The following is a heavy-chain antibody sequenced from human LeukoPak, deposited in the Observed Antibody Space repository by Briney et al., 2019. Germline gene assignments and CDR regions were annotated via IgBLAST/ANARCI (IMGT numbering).Heavy chain of an antibody. CDR2: INYSGNTYNSGNT. Sequence: PSETLSLTCTVSGGSISSGDFYWSWIRQPPGKGLEWIGYINYSGNTYNSGNTYYNPSLKSRVSISLDTSMNQFSLKLSSVTAADTAVYYCARLTYYDFWSGYPYFDYWGQGTLVTVSS. V-gene: IGHV4-61*08. D-gene: IGHD3-3*01. J-gene: IGHJ4*02. CDR1: GGSISSGDFY. CDR3: ARLTYYDFWSGYPYFDY.